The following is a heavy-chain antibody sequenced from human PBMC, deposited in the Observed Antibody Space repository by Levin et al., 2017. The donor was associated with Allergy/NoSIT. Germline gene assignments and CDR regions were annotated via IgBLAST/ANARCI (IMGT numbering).Heavy chain of an antibody. CDR2: ISTKTGIP. J-gene: IGHJ6*02. D-gene: IGHD6-19*01. CDR1: GYTFTNYA. Sequence: ASVKVSCKASGYTFTNYAVNWLRQAPGQGPEWMGWISTKTGIPRYAQGFRGRFDFSFDTSVSTANLQISSLKAEDTAVYYCASDITVAGSKAMDVWGQGTTVTVSS. CDR3: ASDITVAGSKAMDV. V-gene: IGHV7-4-1*02.